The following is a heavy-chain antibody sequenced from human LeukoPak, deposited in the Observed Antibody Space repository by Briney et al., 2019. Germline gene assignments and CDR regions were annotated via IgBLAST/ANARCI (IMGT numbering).Heavy chain of an antibody. CDR2: ISAYNGNT. J-gene: IGHJ4*02. Sequence: ASVKVSCKASGYTFTSYGISWVRQAPGQGLEWMGWISAYNGNTNYAQKLQGRVTMTTDTSTSTAYMELRSLRSEDTAVYYCARFAVHRRITVAGQFGLDYWGQGTLVSVS. CDR1: GYTFTSYG. CDR3: ARFAVHRRITVAGQFGLDY. V-gene: IGHV1-18*01. D-gene: IGHD6-19*01.